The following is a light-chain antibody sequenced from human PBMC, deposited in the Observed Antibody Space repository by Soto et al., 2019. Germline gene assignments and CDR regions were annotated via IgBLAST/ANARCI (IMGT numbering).Light chain of an antibody. CDR3: HQANSFPFT. CDR1: QTISTW. J-gene: IGKJ3*01. CDR2: AAS. Sequence: DIQMTQSPSSVSASVGDRVTITCRASQTISTWLAWYQQKPGRAPKLLIYAASSLQSGVPSRFSGSGSATDFTLTISSLQPEDVATYYCHQANSFPFTFGPGTKVDIK. V-gene: IGKV1-12*01.